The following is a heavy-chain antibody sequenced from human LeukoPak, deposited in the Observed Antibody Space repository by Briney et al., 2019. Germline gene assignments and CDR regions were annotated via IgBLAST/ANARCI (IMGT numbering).Heavy chain of an antibody. CDR3: AHRIDTIKAHFDS. CDR1: GFTFNSFA. V-gene: IGHV3-23*01. Sequence: PGGSLRLSCVTSGFTFNSFAMNWVRRIPGKGLEWVSAISSSGGSKLYADSVKGRFTMSRDNSKRTVYLQMKNLRAEDTAVYFCAHRIDTIKAHFDSWGQGTLVTVSS. CDR2: ISSSGGSK. D-gene: IGHD5-12*01. J-gene: IGHJ4*02.